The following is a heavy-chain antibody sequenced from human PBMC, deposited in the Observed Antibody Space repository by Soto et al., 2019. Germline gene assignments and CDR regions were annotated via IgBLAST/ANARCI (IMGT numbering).Heavy chain of an antibody. CDR1: GFTFASSA. Sequence: SVKVSCKASGFTFASSAVQWVRQARGQRLEWIGWIVVGSGNTNYAQKFQERVTITRDMSTSTAYMELSSLRSEDTAVYYCAADRNYYDFWSGYHFSGMDVWGQGTTVTVSS. CDR2: IVVGSGNT. CDR3: AADRNYYDFWSGYHFSGMDV. V-gene: IGHV1-58*01. J-gene: IGHJ6*02. D-gene: IGHD3-3*01.